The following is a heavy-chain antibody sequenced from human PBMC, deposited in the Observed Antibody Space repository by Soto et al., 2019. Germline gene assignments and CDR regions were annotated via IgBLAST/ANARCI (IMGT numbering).Heavy chain of an antibody. V-gene: IGHV4-30-4*01. D-gene: IGHD3-22*01. J-gene: IGHJ5*02. CDR3: ATTNGAYSYDSVS. CDR2: IYYSGAT. Sequence: SETLSLTCTVSGDSINNYDHFWTWIRQKPGEGLEWIGYIYYSGATYYSPSLKTRVSMSLHKSQNYFSLQLTSVTAADSAVYYCATTNGAYSYDSVSWGQGTLVTVSS. CDR1: GDSINNYDHF.